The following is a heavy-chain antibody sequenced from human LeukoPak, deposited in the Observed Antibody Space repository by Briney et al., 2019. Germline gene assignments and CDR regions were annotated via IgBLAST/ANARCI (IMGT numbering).Heavy chain of an antibody. CDR1: GFTFSSYA. D-gene: IGHD3-22*01. Sequence: PGGSLRLSCAASGFTFSSYAMSWVRQAPGKGLEWVSGISGSGGRTYYADSVKGRFTISRDNSKNTLYLQMNSLRAEDTAVYYCSSGGSGSYYGGSGNYFDYWGQGTLVTVSS. J-gene: IGHJ4*02. CDR3: SSGGSGSYYGGSGNYFDY. V-gene: IGHV3-23*01. CDR2: ISGSGGRT.